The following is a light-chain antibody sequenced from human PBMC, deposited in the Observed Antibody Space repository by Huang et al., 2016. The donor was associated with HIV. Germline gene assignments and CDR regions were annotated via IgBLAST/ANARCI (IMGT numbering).Light chain of an antibody. V-gene: IGKV2-28*01. CDR3: MQALQTPG. CDR2: LGS. J-gene: IGKJ3*01. Sequence: DIVMTQSPLSLPVTPGEPASISCRSSQSLLASNGYNYLDWYLQKPGQSPQLLIYLGSNRASGVPDRFSGSGSETDFTLKISRVETEDVGVYYCMQALQTPGFGPGTKVDIK. CDR1: QSLLASNGYNY.